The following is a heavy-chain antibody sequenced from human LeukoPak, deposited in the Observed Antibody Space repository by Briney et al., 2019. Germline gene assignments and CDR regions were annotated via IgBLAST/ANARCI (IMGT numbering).Heavy chain of an antibody. CDR3: ARAYCSSTSCYFDY. CDR1: GGSISSYY. CDR2: IYYGGST. D-gene: IGHD2-2*01. Sequence: PSETLSLTCTVSGGSISSYYWSWIRQPPGKGLEWIGYIYYGGSTNYNPSLKSRVTISVDTSKNQFSLKLSSVTAADTAVYYCARAYCSSTSCYFDYWGQGTLVTVSS. J-gene: IGHJ4*02. V-gene: IGHV4-59*01.